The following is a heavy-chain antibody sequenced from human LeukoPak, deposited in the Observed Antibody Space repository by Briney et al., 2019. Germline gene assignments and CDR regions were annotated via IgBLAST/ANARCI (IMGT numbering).Heavy chain of an antibody. Sequence: GGSLRLSCAASGFTVSSNYMSWVRQAPGKGLEWVSAISGSGGSTYYADSVKGRFTISRDNSKNTLYLQMNSLRAEDTAVYYCAKSFLYYVSETLYFDYWGQGTLVTVSS. CDR2: ISGSGGST. D-gene: IGHD3-10*01. CDR3: AKSFLYYVSETLYFDY. V-gene: IGHV3-23*01. CDR1: GFTVSSNY. J-gene: IGHJ4*02.